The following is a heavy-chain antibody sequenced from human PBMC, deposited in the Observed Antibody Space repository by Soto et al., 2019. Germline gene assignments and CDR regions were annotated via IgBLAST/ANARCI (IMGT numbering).Heavy chain of an antibody. CDR2: ISYDGSNK. D-gene: IGHD6-13*01. Sequence: GESLKISCAASGFTFSSYGMHWVRQAPGKGLEWVAVISYDGSNKYYADSVKGRFTISRDNSKNTLYLQMNSLRAEDTAVYYCAKDLIAAAGPVQHWGQGTLVTVSS. CDR3: AKDLIAAAGPVQH. CDR1: GFTFSSYG. J-gene: IGHJ1*01. V-gene: IGHV3-30*18.